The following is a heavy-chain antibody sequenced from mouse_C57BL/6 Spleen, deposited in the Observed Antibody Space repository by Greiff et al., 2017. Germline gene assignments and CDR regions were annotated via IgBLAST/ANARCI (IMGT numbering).Heavy chain of an antibody. CDR2: LWSGGST. J-gene: IGHJ4*01. CDR1: GFSLTSYG. V-gene: IGHV2-2*01. Sequence: QVQLQQSGPGLVQPSQSLSITCTVSGFSLTSYGVHWVRQSPGPGLAWLGVLWSGGSTDYTAAFISRLSLSKDNSKSQVFFKMNSLQADDTAIYYCAIPIYDDYDEGPYAMDYWGQGTTGTVAS. D-gene: IGHD2-4*01. CDR3: AIPIYDDYDEGPYAMDY.